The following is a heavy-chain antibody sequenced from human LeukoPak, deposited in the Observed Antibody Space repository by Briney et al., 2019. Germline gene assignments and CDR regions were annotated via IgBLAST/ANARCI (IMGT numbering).Heavy chain of an antibody. J-gene: IGHJ4*02. D-gene: IGHD7-27*01. Sequence: GGSLRLSCAASGFTFSNYWMHWVRQAPGKGLVWVSRIDPDGSRLDYADSVKGRFTISRDNAKNTLYLQMNSLGAEDSAVYYCLTGDDYWGQGTLVTVSS. V-gene: IGHV3-74*01. CDR3: LTGDDY. CDR1: GFTFSNYW. CDR2: IDPDGSRL.